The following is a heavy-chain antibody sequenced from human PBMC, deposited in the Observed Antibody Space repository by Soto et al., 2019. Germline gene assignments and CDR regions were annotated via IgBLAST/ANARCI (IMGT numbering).Heavy chain of an antibody. Sequence: GGSLRLSCAASGFTFSSYGMHWVRQAPGKGLEWVAVIWYDGSNKYYGDSVKGRFTISRDNSKNTLYLQMNSLRAEDTAVYYCAREAGLGSYYYDSSGYPTPDYWGQGTLVTVSS. CDR2: IWYDGSNK. V-gene: IGHV3-33*01. J-gene: IGHJ4*02. CDR1: GFTFSSYG. CDR3: AREAGLGSYYYDSSGYPTPDY. D-gene: IGHD3-22*01.